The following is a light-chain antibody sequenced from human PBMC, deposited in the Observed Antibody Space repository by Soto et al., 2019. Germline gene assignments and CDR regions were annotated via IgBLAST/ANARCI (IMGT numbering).Light chain of an antibody. CDR1: SSDVGDYDF. V-gene: IGLV2-14*01. Sequence: QSVLTQPASVSGSPGQSITIPCTGSSSDVGDYDFVAWYQQSPGEAPKVMIYDVTSRPSGVSNRFSGSKSGNTASLTSSGLQAEDEADYYCSSKTSTDTVVFGTGTKVTVL. CDR3: SSKTSTDTVV. J-gene: IGLJ1*01. CDR2: DVT.